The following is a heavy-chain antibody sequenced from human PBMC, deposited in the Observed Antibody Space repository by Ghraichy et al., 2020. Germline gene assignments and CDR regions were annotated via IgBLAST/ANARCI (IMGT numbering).Heavy chain of an antibody. CDR3: ARAGDYEFDYFDY. Sequence: GGSLRLSCAASGFTFSSYWMHWVRQAPGKGLVWVSRINSDGSSTSYADSVKGRFTISRDNAKNTLYLQMNSLRAEDTAVYYCARAGDYEFDYFDYWGQGTLVTVSS. J-gene: IGHJ4*02. CDR1: GFTFSSYW. V-gene: IGHV3-74*01. CDR2: INSDGSST. D-gene: IGHD4-17*01.